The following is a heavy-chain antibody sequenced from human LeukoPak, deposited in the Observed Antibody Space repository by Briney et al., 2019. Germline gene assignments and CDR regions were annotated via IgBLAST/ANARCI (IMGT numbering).Heavy chain of an antibody. CDR3: ARVSTEDTAMVTEGRYYYYGMDV. D-gene: IGHD5-18*01. CDR1: GGSISSGGYY. J-gene: IGHJ6*02. CDR2: IYYSGST. Sequence: PSETLSLTCTVSGGSISSGGYYWSWIRQHPGKGLEWIGYIYYSGSTYYNPSLKSRVTISVDTSKNQFSLKLSSVTAADTAVYYCARVSTEDTAMVTEGRYYYYGMDVWGQGTTVTVSS. V-gene: IGHV4-31*03.